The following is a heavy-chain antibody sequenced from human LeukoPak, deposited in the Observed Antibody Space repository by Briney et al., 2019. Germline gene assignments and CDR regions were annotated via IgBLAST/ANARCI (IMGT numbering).Heavy chain of an antibody. CDR3: ARSLAAPPGWSGYYRGPSFDY. CDR1: GGSFSGYY. D-gene: IGHD3-3*01. CDR2: INHSGST. Sequence: SETLSLTCAVYGGSFSGYYWSWIRQPPGKGLEWIGEINHSGSTNYNPSLKSRVTISVDTSKNQFSLKLSSVTAADTAVYYCARSLAAPPGWSGYYRGPSFDYWGQGTLVTVSS. J-gene: IGHJ4*02. V-gene: IGHV4-34*01.